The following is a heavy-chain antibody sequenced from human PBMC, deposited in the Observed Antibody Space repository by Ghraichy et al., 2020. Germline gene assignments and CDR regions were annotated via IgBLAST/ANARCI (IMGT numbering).Heavy chain of an antibody. V-gene: IGHV4-39*01. CDR2: IYYSGST. CDR3: ASRTPRVAGGMYYFDY. Sequence: SETLSLTCTVSGGSISSSSYYWDWIRQPPGKGLEWIGSIYYSGSTYYNPSLKSRVTISVDTSKNQFSLKLSSVTAADTAVYYCASRTPRVAGGMYYFDYWGQGTLVTVSS. J-gene: IGHJ4*02. CDR1: GGSISSSSYY. D-gene: IGHD2-15*01.